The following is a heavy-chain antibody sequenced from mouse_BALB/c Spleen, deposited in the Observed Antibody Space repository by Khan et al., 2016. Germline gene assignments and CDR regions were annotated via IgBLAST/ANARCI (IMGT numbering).Heavy chain of an antibody. CDR2: ISFYTDNT. Sequence: QVKLQLSGPELVRPGESVTLSCTGSGYKFTDYSMHWVKQRHAKTLVWIGVISFYTDNTNYNQKFEGKATMTVDKSTSTAYMELARLTSDDSAIXYCERGGLRTYEYWDQSTTLTVSS. CDR3: ERGGLRTYEY. CDR1: GYKFTDYS. J-gene: IGHJ2*01. D-gene: IGHD1-1*01. V-gene: IGHV1S137*01.